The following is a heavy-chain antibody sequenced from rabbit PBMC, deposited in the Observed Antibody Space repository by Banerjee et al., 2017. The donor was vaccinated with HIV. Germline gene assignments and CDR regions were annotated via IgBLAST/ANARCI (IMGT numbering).Heavy chain of an antibody. D-gene: IGHD3-1*01. CDR2: INIGSGSA. CDR3: ARDEWGTGSGDWRYGMDL. J-gene: IGHJ6*01. CDR1: GFSFSSYA. V-gene: IGHV1S40*01. Sequence: QSLEESGGDLVKPGASLTLTCTASGFSFSSYAIYWVRQAPGKGLELIGSINIGSGSAYCASWVNGRFTISKTSSTTVTLQMTSLTAADTATYFCARDEWGTGSGDWRYGMDLWGQGTLVTVS.